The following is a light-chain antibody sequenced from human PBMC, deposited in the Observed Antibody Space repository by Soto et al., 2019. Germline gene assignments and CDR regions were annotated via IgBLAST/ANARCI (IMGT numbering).Light chain of an antibody. V-gene: IGKV3-20*01. CDR1: QSVSSSK. CDR2: GAS. CDR3: QQYDTTPT. J-gene: IGKJ1*01. Sequence: ENVLTQSPGTLSLAPGERATLSFRASQSVSSSKLAGYQQKPGQAPRLLISGASSRATGIPDRFSGSGSGTDFTLTITRLEPEDFAVYSCQQYDTTPTFGQGTK.